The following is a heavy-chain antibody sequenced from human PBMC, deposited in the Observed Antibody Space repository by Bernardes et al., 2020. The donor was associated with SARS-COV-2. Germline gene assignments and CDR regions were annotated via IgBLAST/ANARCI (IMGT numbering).Heavy chain of an antibody. J-gene: IGHJ3*02. D-gene: IGHD1-26*01. CDR3: ARLKRGSYDYGDAFDI. CDR2: INPSGGST. Sequence: ASVKVSCRASGYTFTTYYLHWVRQAPGQGLEWMGIINPSGGSTSYAQKFQGRVTMTRDTSTSTVYLELRSLRSEDTAVYYCARLKRGSYDYGDAFDIWGQGTMVTVSS. V-gene: IGHV1-46*01. CDR1: GYTFTTYY.